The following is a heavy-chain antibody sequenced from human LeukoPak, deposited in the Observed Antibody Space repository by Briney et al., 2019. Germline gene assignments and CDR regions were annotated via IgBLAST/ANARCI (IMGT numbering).Heavy chain of an antibody. D-gene: IGHD3-22*01. J-gene: IGHJ4*02. V-gene: IGHV3-23*01. CDR1: GFTFSSYA. CDR2: ISGSGGST. CDR3: AEDLGFVMGYYYDSSGPTSDY. Sequence: GGSLRLSCAASGFTFSSYAMSWVCQAPGKGLEWVSTISGSGGSTYYADSVKGRFTISRDNSKNTLYLQMNSLRAEDTAVYYCAEDLGFVMGYYYDSSGPTSDYWGQGTLVTVSS.